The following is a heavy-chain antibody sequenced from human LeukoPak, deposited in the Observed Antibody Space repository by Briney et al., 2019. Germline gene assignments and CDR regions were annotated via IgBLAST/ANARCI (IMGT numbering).Heavy chain of an antibody. V-gene: IGHV4-30-4*08. J-gene: IGHJ5*02. CDR3: ARGSPEGLWFGELLFGNWFDP. CDR1: GGSIRSYY. Sequence: PSETLSLTCTVSGGSIRSYYWSWIRQPPGKGLEWIGYIYYSGSTYYNPSLKSRVTISVDTSKNQFSLKLSSVTAADTAVYYCARGSPEGLWFGELLFGNWFDPWGQGTLVTVSS. CDR2: IYYSGST. D-gene: IGHD3-10*01.